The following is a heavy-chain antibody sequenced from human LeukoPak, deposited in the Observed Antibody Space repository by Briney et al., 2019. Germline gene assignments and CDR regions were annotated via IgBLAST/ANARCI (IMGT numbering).Heavy chain of an antibody. V-gene: IGHV3-48*03. D-gene: IGHD6-13*01. CDR1: GFTFSSYE. Sequence: GGSLRLSCAASGFTFSSYEMNWVRQAPGKGLEWISYISSSGSIIYYADSVKGRFTISRDNAKNSLYLQMNSLRDEDTAVYYCARQQLRLQNWFDPWGQGTLVTVSS. J-gene: IGHJ5*02. CDR2: ISSSGSII. CDR3: ARQQLRLQNWFDP.